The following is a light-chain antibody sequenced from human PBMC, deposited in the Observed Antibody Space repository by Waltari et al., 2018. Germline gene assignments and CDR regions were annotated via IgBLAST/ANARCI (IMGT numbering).Light chain of an antibody. CDR3: QERSDWRGLT. Sequence: EIVLTQSPATLSLSPGERAVLSCRASQSFNNYLAWYQQKPGQAPRLLIYDASTRVTGIAARFSGSGSGTDFTLTISSLEPEDSAVYYCQERSDWRGLTFGPGTKVDIK. V-gene: IGKV3-11*01. CDR1: QSFNNY. CDR2: DAS. J-gene: IGKJ3*01.